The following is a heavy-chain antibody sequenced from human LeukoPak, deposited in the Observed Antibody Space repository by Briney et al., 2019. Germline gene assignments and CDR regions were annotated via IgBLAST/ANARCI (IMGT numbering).Heavy chain of an antibody. V-gene: IGHV4-59*08. D-gene: IGHD3-22*01. CDR1: GGSISSYY. J-gene: IGHJ4*02. Sequence: SETLSLTCTVSGGSISSYYWSWIRQPPGKGLEWIGYIYYSGSTNYNPSLKSRVTISVDTSKNQFSLKLSSVTAADTAVYYCARHSSGYYFDCWGQGTLVTVSS. CDR2: IYYSGST. CDR3: ARHSSGYYFDC.